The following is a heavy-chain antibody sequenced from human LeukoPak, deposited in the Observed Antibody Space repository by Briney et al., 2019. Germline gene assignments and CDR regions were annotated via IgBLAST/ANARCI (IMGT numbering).Heavy chain of an antibody. CDR3: AKAMRSNSYYYYYYMDV. V-gene: IGHV3-23*01. D-gene: IGHD1-26*01. J-gene: IGHJ6*03. CDR1: GFTSSSYA. CDR2: ISGSGGST. Sequence: GGSLRLSCAASGFTSSSYAMSWVRQAPGKGLEWVSAISGSGGSTYYADSVKGRFTISRDNSKNTLYLQMNSLRAEDTAVYYCAKAMRSNSYYYYYYMDVWGKGTTVTVSS.